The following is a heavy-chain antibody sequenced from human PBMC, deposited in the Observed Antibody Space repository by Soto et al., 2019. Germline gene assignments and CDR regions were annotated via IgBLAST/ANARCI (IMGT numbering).Heavy chain of an antibody. V-gene: IGHV2-70*01. CDR1: GFSLSTSGMC. J-gene: IGHJ6*02. Sequence: GPTLVNPTQTLPLTCTFSGFSLSTSGMCVSWIRQPPWKALEWLALIDWDDDKYYSTSLKTRLTISKDTSKNQVVLTMTNMDPVDTATYYCARAQKWEPHRSDYYYVMDVWGQGTTVPGFS. D-gene: IGHD1-26*01. CDR2: IDWDDDK. CDR3: ARAQKWEPHRSDYYYVMDV.